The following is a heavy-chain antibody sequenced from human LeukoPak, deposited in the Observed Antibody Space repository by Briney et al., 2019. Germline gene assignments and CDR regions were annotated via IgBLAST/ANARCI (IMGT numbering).Heavy chain of an antibody. D-gene: IGHD6-13*01. CDR2: IYPDDSNT. Sequence: ESLKISCKGSGYSFTSYWIGWVRQMPGKGLEWMGIIYPDDSNTIYSPSFQGQVTISADKSISTAYLEWSSLKASDTAMYYCARQGAAGKYYYYYMDVWGKGTTVTVSS. V-gene: IGHV5-51*01. CDR3: ARQGAAGKYYYYYMDV. J-gene: IGHJ6*03. CDR1: GYSFTSYW.